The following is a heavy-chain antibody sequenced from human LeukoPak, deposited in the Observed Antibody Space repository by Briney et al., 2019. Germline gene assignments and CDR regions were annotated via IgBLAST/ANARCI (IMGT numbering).Heavy chain of an antibody. D-gene: IGHD2/OR15-2a*01. V-gene: IGHV3-21*03. CDR1: GFTFSRYG. Sequence: PGGSLRLSCAASGFTFSRYGMSWVRQAPGKGLEWVSFIFSSSTYIYYTDSVKGRFTISRDNARNSLYLQMDNLRAEDTGVYYCARDFYDGFALDYWGQGTLVTVSS. J-gene: IGHJ4*02. CDR3: ARDFYDGFALDY. CDR2: IFSSSTYI.